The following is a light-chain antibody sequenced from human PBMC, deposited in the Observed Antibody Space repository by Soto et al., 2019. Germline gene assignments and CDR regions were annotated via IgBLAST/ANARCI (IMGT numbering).Light chain of an antibody. CDR1: QSVRTY. CDR2: DAS. J-gene: IGKJ5*01. CDR3: QQRNTWPPIT. Sequence: EIVLTQSPVTLSLSPGERATLSCRASQSVRTYLAWYQVKPGQAPRLLIYDASSRASGVPARFSGSGSGTALTPTISSLEPEDVALYYCQQRNTWPPITFGQGTRLEIK. V-gene: IGKV3-11*01.